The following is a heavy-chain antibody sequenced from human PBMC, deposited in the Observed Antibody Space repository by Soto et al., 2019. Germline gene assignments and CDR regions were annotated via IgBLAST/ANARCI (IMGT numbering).Heavy chain of an antibody. CDR1: GFTFSSYS. J-gene: IGHJ5*02. CDR2: ISSSSSYI. V-gene: IGHV3-21*01. Sequence: GGSLRLSCAASGFTFSSYSMNWVRQAPGKGLEWVSSISSSSSYIYYADSVKGRFTISRDNAKNSLYLQMNSLRAEDTAVYYCARVGSGPGTAWFDPWGQGTLVTVSS. D-gene: IGHD1-7*01. CDR3: ARVGSGPGTAWFDP.